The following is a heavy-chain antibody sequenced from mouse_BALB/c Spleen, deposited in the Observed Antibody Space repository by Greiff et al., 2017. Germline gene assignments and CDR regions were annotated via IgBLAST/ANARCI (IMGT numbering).Heavy chain of an antibody. Sequence: VQLKESGAELVKPGASVKLSCTASGFNIKDTYMHWVKQRPEQGLEWIGRIDPANGNTKYDPKFQGKATITADTSSNTAYLQLSSLTSEDTAVYYCARDYYGYVNAMDYWGQGTSVTVSS. V-gene: IGHV14-3*02. CDR2: IDPANGNT. J-gene: IGHJ4*01. D-gene: IGHD1-2*01. CDR3: ARDYYGYVNAMDY. CDR1: GFNIKDTY.